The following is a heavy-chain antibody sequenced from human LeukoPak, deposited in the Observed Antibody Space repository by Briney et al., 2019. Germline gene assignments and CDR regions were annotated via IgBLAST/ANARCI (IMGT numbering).Heavy chain of an antibody. V-gene: IGHV4-39*01. CDR3: ARHLKKAFGVVIPRPNWFDP. CDR1: GGSISSSSYY. Sequence: PSETLSLTCTVSGGSISSSSYYWGGIRQPPGEGLEWIGSHYYSGCTYYNPSLKGRVTISVDASKHQFSLKLSSVTAAHPDVYYCARHLKKAFGVVIPRPNWFDPGGQGTLVPVSS. CDR2: HYYSGCT. D-gene: IGHD3-3*01. J-gene: IGHJ5*02.